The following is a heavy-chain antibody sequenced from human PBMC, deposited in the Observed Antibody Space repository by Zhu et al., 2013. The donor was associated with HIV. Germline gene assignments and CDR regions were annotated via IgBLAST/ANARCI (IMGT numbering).Heavy chain of an antibody. CDR2: IIPAFGVV. CDR1: GGSFSXYA. V-gene: IGHV1-69*17. Sequence: QVHLVQSEAVVKKPGSSVRISCKSTGGSFSXYAMNWVRQAPGQGFEWLGGIIPAFGVVNYSQKVQGRITISASKETSTDFLELRSVTSGDTGIYYCARREKAYDNSGLFDYWGQGTLVTVSS. D-gene: IGHD4-4*01. CDR3: ARREKAYDNSGLFDY. J-gene: IGHJ4*02.